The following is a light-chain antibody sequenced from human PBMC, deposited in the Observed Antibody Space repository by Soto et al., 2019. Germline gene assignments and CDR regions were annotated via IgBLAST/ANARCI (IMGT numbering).Light chain of an antibody. CDR2: DAS. CDR3: QQCSKWPPK. Sequence: EIVLTQSPATLSLSPGEISTLSCRASQSVSSYLAWYQQKPGQPPRLLIYDASNRATGIPARFSGSGSGTDFTLTISSLEPEDFAVYYCQQCSKWPPKFGQGTKVDIK. CDR1: QSVSSY. J-gene: IGKJ1*01. V-gene: IGKV3-11*01.